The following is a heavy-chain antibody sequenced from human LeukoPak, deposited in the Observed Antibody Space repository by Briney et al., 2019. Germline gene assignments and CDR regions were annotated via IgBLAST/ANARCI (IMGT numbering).Heavy chain of an antibody. CDR3: ARHRIAAADDAFEI. D-gene: IGHD6-13*01. Sequence: SEILSLTCTVSGGSISTSSYYWGWIRQPPGQGLEWIGTIYYSGSTYYNPSLKSRVTISVDTSKNLFSLKLHSVTAADTAVYYCARHRIAAADDAFEIWGQGTMVTVSS. CDR2: IYYSGST. V-gene: IGHV4-39*01. J-gene: IGHJ3*02. CDR1: GGSISTSSYY.